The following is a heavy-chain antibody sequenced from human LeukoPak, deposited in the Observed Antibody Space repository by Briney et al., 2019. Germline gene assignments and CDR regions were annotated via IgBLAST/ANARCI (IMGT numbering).Heavy chain of an antibody. J-gene: IGHJ5*02. CDR1: GFSLTTRGVG. V-gene: IGHV2-5*02. CDR2: IHWDDGK. D-gene: IGHD3-22*01. CDR3: AHSGCAESGYCNWFDR. Sequence: SGPTLVNPTQTLTLTCTFSGFSLTTRGVGVGWFRQPPGKALEWLALIHWDDGKRYRPSLKSRLTITKDTSRNQVVLIMTNMDPVDTGTYYCAHSGCAESGYCNWFDRWGQGTLVTVSS.